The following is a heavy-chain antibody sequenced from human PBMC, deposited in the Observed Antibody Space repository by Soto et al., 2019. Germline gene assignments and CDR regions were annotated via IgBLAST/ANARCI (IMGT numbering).Heavy chain of an antibody. CDR3: ATAYVYDFENSNYYRDAFDI. Sequence: PGESLKISCKASAYSFSFYWIGWVRQMPGKGLEWMAIMYPDDSDIRYSPSFEAHVTISADKSTSTAFLQWSSLKASDTAMYYCATAYVYDFENSNYYRDAFDIWGQGTLVTVSS. V-gene: IGHV5-51*01. D-gene: IGHD3-22*01. CDR1: AYSFSFYW. CDR2: MYPDDSDI. J-gene: IGHJ3*02.